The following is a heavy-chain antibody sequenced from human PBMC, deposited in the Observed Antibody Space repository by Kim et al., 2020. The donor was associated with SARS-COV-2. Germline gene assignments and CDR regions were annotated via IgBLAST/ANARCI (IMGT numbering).Heavy chain of an antibody. CDR1: GFTFSAYY. V-gene: IGHV3-11*01. J-gene: IGHJ4*01. CDR3: ARVPFGDLSAYYCDL. Sequence: GGSLRLSCAASGFTFSAYYMTWIRQAPGKGLEWVSYISSSGSYVNYADSVKGRFTISRDNAKTSLYLQMSSLRAEDTALYYCARVPFGDLSAYYCDLWG. D-gene: IGHD3-10*01. CDR2: ISSSGSYV.